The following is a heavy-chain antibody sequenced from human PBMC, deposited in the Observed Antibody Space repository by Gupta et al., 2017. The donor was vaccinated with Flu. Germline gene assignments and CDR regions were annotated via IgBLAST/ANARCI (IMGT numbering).Heavy chain of an antibody. CDR2: IIPIFGTA. CDR3: ARGSRPIDYDILTGYSHFDY. CDR1: GGTFSSYA. Sequence: QVQLVQSGAEVKKPGSSVKVSCKASGGTFSSYAISWVRQAPGQGLEWMGGIIPIFGTANYAQKFQGRVTITADESTSTAYMELSSLRSEDTAVYYCARGSRPIDYDILTGYSHFDYWGQGTLVTVSS. V-gene: IGHV1-69*01. J-gene: IGHJ4*02. D-gene: IGHD3-9*01.